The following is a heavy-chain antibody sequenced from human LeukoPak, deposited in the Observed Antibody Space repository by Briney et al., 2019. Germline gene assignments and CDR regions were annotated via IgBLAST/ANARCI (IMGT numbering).Heavy chain of an antibody. D-gene: IGHD3-9*01. Sequence: PSETLSLTCTVSGGSISSYYWSWIRQPPGKGLEWIGYIYYSGSTNYNPSLKSRVTISVDTSKNQFSLKPSSVTAADTAVYYCARLGGYDILTGYPWYFDLWGRGTLVTVSS. V-gene: IGHV4-59*12. J-gene: IGHJ2*01. CDR2: IYYSGST. CDR1: GGSISSYY. CDR3: ARLGGYDILTGYPWYFDL.